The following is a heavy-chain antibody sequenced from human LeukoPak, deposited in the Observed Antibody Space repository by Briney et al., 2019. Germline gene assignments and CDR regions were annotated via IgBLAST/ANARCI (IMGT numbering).Heavy chain of an antibody. CDR1: GFTFSSYS. V-gene: IGHV3-21*01. Sequence: GGSLRLSCAASGFTFSSYSMNWVRQVPGKGLEWVSFISSSSSYIYYADSVKGRFTISRDNAKNSLYLQMNSLRAEDTAVYYCARDHDWDYMDVWGKGTTVTVSS. J-gene: IGHJ6*03. CDR2: ISSSSSYI. CDR3: ARDHDWDYMDV. D-gene: IGHD3-9*01.